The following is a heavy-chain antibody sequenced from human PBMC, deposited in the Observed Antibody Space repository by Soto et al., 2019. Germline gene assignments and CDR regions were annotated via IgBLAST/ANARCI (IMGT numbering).Heavy chain of an antibody. CDR1: GGSINNSHW. CDR3: ARNREDGSGYSVRFDY. D-gene: IGHD3-22*01. J-gene: IGHJ4*02. Sequence: QVQLQESGPGLVKPSGTLSLTCAVSGGSINNSHWWSWVRQPPGKGLEWIGEIYHDESTNYNPSLKSRAIISIDKSKNRFSLKVTSVTAAATAVYYCARNREDGSGYSVRFDYWGLGTLVTVSS. V-gene: IGHV4-4*02. CDR2: IYHDEST.